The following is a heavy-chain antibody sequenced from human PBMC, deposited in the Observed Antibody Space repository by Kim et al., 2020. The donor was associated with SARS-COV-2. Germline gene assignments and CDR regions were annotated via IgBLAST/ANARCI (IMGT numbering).Heavy chain of an antibody. CDR1: GGSFSGHY. CDR2: IHQSGST. D-gene: IGHD2-2*02. J-gene: IGHJ6*04. V-gene: IGHV4-34*01. Sequence: SETLSLTCAVYGGSFSGHYWSWIRQPPGKGLEWIGEIHQSGSTNYNPSLKSRVPISIDTSKNQFSLKLSSVTDADTGFYYCARGRAGVVPAPILGIGPHYDYFLRHVGRRGTTHTV. CDR3: ARGRAGVVPAPILGIGPHYDYFLRHV.